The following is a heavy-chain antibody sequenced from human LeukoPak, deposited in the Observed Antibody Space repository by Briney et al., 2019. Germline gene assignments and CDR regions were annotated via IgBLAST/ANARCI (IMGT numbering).Heavy chain of an antibody. J-gene: IGHJ6*03. CDR2: IRYDGSNK. D-gene: IGHD4-17*01. CDR1: GFTFSSYG. CDR3: AKNPVTTYYYYMDV. V-gene: IGHV3-30*02. Sequence: PGGSLRLSCAASGFTFSSYGMHWVRQAPGKGLEWVAFIRYDGSNKYYADSVKGRFTISRDNSKNTLYLQMNSLRAEDTVVYYCAKNPVTTYYYYMDVWGKGTTVTVSS.